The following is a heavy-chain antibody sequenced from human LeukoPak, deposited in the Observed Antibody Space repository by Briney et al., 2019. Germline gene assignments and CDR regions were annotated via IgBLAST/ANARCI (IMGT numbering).Heavy chain of an antibody. CDR1: GGSISSGSYY. CDR2: IYTSGST. CDR3: AREVTIFGEYYYYMDV. V-gene: IGHV4-61*02. Sequence: SQTLSLTCTVSGGSISSGSYYWSWIRQPAGKGLEWIGRIYTSGSTNYNPSLKSRVTISVDTSKNQFSLKLSSVTAADTAVYYCAREVTIFGEYYYYMDVWGKGTTVTVSS. D-gene: IGHD3-3*01. J-gene: IGHJ6*03.